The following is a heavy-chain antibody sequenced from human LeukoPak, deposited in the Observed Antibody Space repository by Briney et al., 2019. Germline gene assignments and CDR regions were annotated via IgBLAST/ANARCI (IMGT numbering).Heavy chain of an antibody. J-gene: IGHJ4*02. Sequence: PSETLSLTCTVSGGSISSYYWSWIRQPPGKGLEWIGFIYYSGSTNYNPSLKSRVTISVDTSKNQFFLNLRSVTAADTAVYYCARASEGIGYIDTWGRGSRVTVSS. CDR1: GGSISSYY. CDR2: IYYSGST. D-gene: IGHD3-16*01. CDR3: ARASEGIGYIDT. V-gene: IGHV4-59*12.